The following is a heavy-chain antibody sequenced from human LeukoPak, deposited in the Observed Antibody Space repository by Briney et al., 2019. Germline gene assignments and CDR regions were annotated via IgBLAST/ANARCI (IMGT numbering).Heavy chain of an antibody. V-gene: IGHV1-46*01. D-gene: IGHD5-18*01. J-gene: IGHJ4*02. CDR2: INPSGGST. CDR3: AISGYSYGYFDY. CDR1: GYTFTGYY. Sequence: ASVKVSCKASGYTFTGYYMHWVRQAPGQGLEWMGIINPSGGSTSYAQKFQGRVTMTRDTSTSTVYMELSSLRSEDTAVYYCAISGYSYGYFDYWGQGTLVTVSS.